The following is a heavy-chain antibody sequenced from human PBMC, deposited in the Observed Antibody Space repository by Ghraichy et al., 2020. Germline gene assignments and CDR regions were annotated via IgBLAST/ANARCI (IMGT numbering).Heavy chain of an antibody. Sequence: SETLSLTCTVSGGSISSSSYYWGWIRQPPGKGLEWIGSIYYSGSTYYNPSLKSRVTISVDTSKNQFSLKLSSVTAADTAVYYCARLARGHYHGAAAGTAHDYWGQGTLVTVSS. D-gene: IGHD6-13*01. CDR2: IYYSGST. J-gene: IGHJ4*02. V-gene: IGHV4-39*01. CDR3: ARLARGHYHGAAAGTAHDY. CDR1: GGSISSSSYY.